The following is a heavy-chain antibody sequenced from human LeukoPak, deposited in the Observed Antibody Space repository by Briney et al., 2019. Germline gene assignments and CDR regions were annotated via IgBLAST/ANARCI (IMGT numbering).Heavy chain of an antibody. D-gene: IGHD3-22*01. CDR2: MYYRGST. V-gene: IGHV4-39*07. CDR3: ARVADYYDSSGYYDY. J-gene: IGHJ4*02. CDR1: GGSISSSSHY. Sequence: SETLSLTCTVSGGSISSSSHYWGWIRQPPGKGLEWIGSMYYRGSTYHNPSLKSRVTISVDTSKNQFSLKLSSVTAADTAVYYCARVADYYDSSGYYDYWGQGTLVTVSS.